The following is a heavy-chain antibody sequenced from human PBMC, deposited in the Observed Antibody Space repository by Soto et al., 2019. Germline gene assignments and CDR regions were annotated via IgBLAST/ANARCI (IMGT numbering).Heavy chain of an antibody. D-gene: IGHD4-17*01. V-gene: IGHV4-30-4*01. Sequence: PSETLSLTCTVSGGSISSGDYYWSWIRQPPGKGLEWIGYIYYSGSTYYNPSLKSRVTISIDRSKNQFSLKLSSVTAADTAVYYCARHGPDYGEYYYYGMDVWGQGTTVTVSS. CDR2: IYYSGST. CDR1: GGSISSGDYY. CDR3: ARHGPDYGEYYYYGMDV. J-gene: IGHJ6*02.